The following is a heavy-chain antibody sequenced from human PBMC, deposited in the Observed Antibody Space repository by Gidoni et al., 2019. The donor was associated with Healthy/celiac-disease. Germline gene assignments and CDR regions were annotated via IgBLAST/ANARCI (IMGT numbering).Heavy chain of an antibody. V-gene: IGHV1-69*01. CDR3: ASCLAAAGTGGGCYFDY. CDR1: GGTFSSYA. J-gene: IGHJ4*02. D-gene: IGHD6-13*01. CDR2: IIPIFGTA. Sequence: QVQLVQSGAEVKKPGSSVKVSCKASGGTFSSYAISWVRQAPGQGLEWMGGIIPIFGTANYAQKFQGRVTITADESTSTAYMELSSLRSEDTAVYYCASCLAAAGTGGGCYFDYWGQGTLVTVSS.